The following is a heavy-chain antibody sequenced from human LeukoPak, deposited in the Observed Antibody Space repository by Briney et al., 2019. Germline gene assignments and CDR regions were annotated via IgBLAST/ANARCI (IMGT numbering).Heavy chain of an antibody. CDR2: INPNSGGT. Sequence: ASVKVSCKASGYTFTGYYMHWVRQAPGQGLEWMGWINPNSGGTNYAQKFQGRVTMTTDTSTSTAYMELRSLRSDDTAVYYCARDGLIGTVVVPAAIRDQEFDYWGQGTLVTVSS. J-gene: IGHJ4*02. D-gene: IGHD2-2*02. CDR3: ARDGLIGTVVVPAAIRDQEFDY. CDR1: GYTFTGYY. V-gene: IGHV1-2*02.